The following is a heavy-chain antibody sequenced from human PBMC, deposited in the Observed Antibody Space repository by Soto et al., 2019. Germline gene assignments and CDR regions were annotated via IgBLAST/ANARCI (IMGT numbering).Heavy chain of an antibody. CDR2: IYYSGST. V-gene: IGHV4-59*01. D-gene: IGHD3-3*01. CDR1: GGSISSYY. Sequence: QVQLQESGPGLVKPSETLSLTCTVSGGSISSYYWSWIRQPPGKGLEWLGYIYYSGSTNYNPSLKSRVTISVDTSKIQFSLKLSSVTAADTAVYYCARDRRYYDFWSGYPHYYGMDVWGQGTTVTVSS. J-gene: IGHJ6*02. CDR3: ARDRRYYDFWSGYPHYYGMDV.